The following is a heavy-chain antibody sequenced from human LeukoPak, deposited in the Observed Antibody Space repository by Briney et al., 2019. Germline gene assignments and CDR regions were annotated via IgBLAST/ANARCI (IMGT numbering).Heavy chain of an antibody. CDR3: ARQSSIWNDGTNTDFNY. V-gene: IGHV3-21*01. CDR2: ISSSSSYI. J-gene: IGHJ4*02. Sequence: GGSLRLSCAASGFTFSSYSMNWVRQAPGKGLEWVSSISSSSSYIYCADSVKGRFTISRDNAKNSLYLQMNSLRAEDTAVYYCARQSSIWNDGTNTDFNYWGQGTLVTVSS. CDR1: GFTFSSYS. D-gene: IGHD1-1*01.